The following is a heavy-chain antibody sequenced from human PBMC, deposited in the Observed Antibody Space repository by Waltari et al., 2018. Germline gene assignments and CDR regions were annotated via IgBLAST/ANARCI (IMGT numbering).Heavy chain of an antibody. CDR2: INSDGSAT. D-gene: IGHD2-21*02. V-gene: IGHV3-74*01. J-gene: IGHJ4*02. Sequence: EMQLVESGGGLVQPGGSLRLSCAAAGFTFSSSWMHRVRQVPGKGLEWVSRINSDGSATAYADSVKGRFTISRDNAKNTLYLQMNSLRAEDTAVYYCASCPYCGGDCCPFNYWGQGTLVSVSS. CDR1: GFTFSSSW. CDR3: ASCPYCGGDCCPFNY.